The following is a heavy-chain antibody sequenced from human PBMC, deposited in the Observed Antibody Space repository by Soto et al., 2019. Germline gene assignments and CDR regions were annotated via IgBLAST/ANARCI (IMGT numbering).Heavy chain of an antibody. J-gene: IGHJ6*02. CDR3: ARDLWGYCGADCYPLDV. D-gene: IGHD2-21*02. CDR1: GVSTSSYY. V-gene: IGHV4-59*01. CDR2: MYNTGST. Sequence: SATLPLTYTPSGVSTSSYYFSWLRQPPGKGLEWIGYMYNTGSTIYNPSLKSRVTISVDTSKNQFSLKLNSVTAADTAVYYCARDLWGYCGADCYPLDVWGQGTTVTVS.